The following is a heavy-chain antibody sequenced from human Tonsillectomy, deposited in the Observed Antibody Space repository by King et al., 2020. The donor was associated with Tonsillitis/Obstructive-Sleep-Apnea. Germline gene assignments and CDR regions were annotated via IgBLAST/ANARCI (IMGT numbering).Heavy chain of an antibody. J-gene: IGHJ4*02. CDR1: GFTVSSNY. CDR3: ARVYSGSYFGY. Sequence: VQLVESGGGLVQPGGSLRLSCAASGFTVSSNYMSWVRQAPGKGLEWVSVIYSGGSTYYADSVKGRFTISRDNSKNTLYLQMNSLRAEDTAVNYCARVYSGSYFGYWGQGTLVTDSS. CDR2: IYSGGST. D-gene: IGHD1-26*01. V-gene: IGHV3-66*01.